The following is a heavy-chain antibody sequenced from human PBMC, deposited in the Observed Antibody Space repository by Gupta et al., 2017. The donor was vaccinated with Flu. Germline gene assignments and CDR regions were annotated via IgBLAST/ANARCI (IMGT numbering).Heavy chain of an antibody. Sequence: VRQEAGKSLQWVSAIGTAGNTYYIDSVRGRFTISRDDAKNSFYLQMNGLRVGDTALYYCARSRAGSGFRIDFWGQGTQVTVSS. CDR3: ARSRAGSGFRIDF. D-gene: IGHD3-10*01. J-gene: IGHJ4*02. CDR2: IGTAGNT. V-gene: IGHV3-13*01.